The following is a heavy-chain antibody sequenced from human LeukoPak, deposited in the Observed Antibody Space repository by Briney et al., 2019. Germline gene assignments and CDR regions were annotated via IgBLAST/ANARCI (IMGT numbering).Heavy chain of an antibody. Sequence: SSETLSLTCTVCGGSISSYYWSWIRQPPGKGLEWIGYIYYSGSTNYNPSLKSRVTISVDTSKNQFSLKLSSVTAADTAVYYCARTYCSSTSCPSPDAFDIWGQGTMVTVSS. J-gene: IGHJ3*02. V-gene: IGHV4-59*08. CDR3: ARTYCSSTSCPSPDAFDI. CDR1: GGSISSYY. CDR2: IYYSGST. D-gene: IGHD2-2*01.